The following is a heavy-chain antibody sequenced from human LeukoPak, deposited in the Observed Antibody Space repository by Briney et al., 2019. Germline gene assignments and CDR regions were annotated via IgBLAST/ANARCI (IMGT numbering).Heavy chain of an antibody. CDR2: IYATGST. D-gene: IGHD1-26*01. Sequence: PSETLSLTCTVSGGSISGYYWSWIRQPAGKGLEWIGRIYATGSTNYNPSLKSRVTISVDTSKNQFPLKLSSVTAADTAVYYCARAVGSSESNWFDPWGQGTLATVSS. V-gene: IGHV4-4*07. J-gene: IGHJ5*02. CDR1: GGSISGYY. CDR3: ARAVGSSESNWFDP.